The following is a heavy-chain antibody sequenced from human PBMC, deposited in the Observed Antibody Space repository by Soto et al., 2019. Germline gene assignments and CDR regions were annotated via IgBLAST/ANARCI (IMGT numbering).Heavy chain of an antibody. V-gene: IGHV4-34*01. CDR1: GGSFSGYY. CDR3: ARGPYDYVWGSYRSNWFDP. J-gene: IGHJ5*02. CDR2: INHSGST. D-gene: IGHD3-16*02. Sequence: KPSETLSLTCAVYGGSFSGYYWSWIRQPPGKGLEWIGEINHSGSTNYNPSLKSRVTISVDTSKNQFSLKLSSVTAADTAVYYCARGPYDYVWGSYRSNWFDPWGQGTLVTVSS.